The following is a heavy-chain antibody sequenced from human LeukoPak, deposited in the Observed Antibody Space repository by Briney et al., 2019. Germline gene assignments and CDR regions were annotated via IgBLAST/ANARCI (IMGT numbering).Heavy chain of an antibody. V-gene: IGHV3-21*01. CDR3: ARGYCTNGVCYFDY. Sequence: PGGSLRLSCAASGFTFSSYSMNWVRQAPGKGLEWVSSISSSSSYLYYADSVKGRFTISRDNAKNSLYLQMNSLRAEDTAVYYCARGYCTNGVCYFDYWGQGTLVTVSS. CDR1: GFTFSSYS. J-gene: IGHJ4*02. D-gene: IGHD2-8*01. CDR2: ISSSSSYL.